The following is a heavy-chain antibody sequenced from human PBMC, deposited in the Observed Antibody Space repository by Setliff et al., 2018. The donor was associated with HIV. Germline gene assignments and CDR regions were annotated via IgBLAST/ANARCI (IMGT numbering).Heavy chain of an antibody. CDR2: INHTGST. CDR3: ARHWYSSSWYHFFDI. J-gene: IGHJ3*02. D-gene: IGHD6-13*01. V-gene: IGHV4-34*01. CDR1: GESVSGYD. Sequence: SETLSLTCAVFGESVSGYDWSWIRQPPGKGLEWIGEINHTGSTNYNPSLKSRVTISVDTSKNQFSLKLSSLTAADTAVYYCARHWYSSSWYHFFDIWGQGTMVTVSS.